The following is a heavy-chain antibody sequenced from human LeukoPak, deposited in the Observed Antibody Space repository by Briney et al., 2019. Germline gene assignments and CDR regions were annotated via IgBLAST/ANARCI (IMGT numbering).Heavy chain of an antibody. CDR3: AGRSGSYYGAFDI. V-gene: IGHV4-4*09. J-gene: IGHJ4*02. CDR2: IYTSGST. Sequence: SETLSLTCTVSGGSISSYYWSWIRQPPGKGLEWIGYIYTSGSTNYNPSLKSRVTISVDTSKNQFSLKLSSVTAADTAVYYCAGRSGSYYGAFDIWGQGTLVTVSS. CDR1: GGSISSYY. D-gene: IGHD1-26*01.